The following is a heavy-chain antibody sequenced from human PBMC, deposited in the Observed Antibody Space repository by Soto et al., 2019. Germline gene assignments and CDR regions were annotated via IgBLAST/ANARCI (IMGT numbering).Heavy chain of an antibody. Sequence: SGTLSLTCTVSGGSVTGGTYYWSWIRQPPGKGLEWIGYIFYTGSTNYNPSLKSRVTIAVDTSKNQFSLKLSSVTAADTAVYYCARGVGHFVVVPSRFDYWRQGTLVTVSS. CDR1: GGSVTGGTYY. CDR3: ARGVGHFVVVPSRFDY. CDR2: IFYTGST. V-gene: IGHV4-61*01. J-gene: IGHJ4*02. D-gene: IGHD2-21*01.